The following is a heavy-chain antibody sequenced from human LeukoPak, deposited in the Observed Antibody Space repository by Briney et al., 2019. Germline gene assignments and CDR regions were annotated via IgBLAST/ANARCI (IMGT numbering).Heavy chain of an antibody. CDR3: AMETGDGTSFEY. CDR1: GFSFSNAW. Sequence: GSLRLSCAASGFSFSNAWMSWVRQSPGKGLEWIGEIYHSGKSTYNPSLKSRVTISVDKSKNQVSLKLTSVTAADTAVYYCAMETGDGTSFEYWGQGTLVTVSS. CDR2: IYHSGKS. J-gene: IGHJ4*02. V-gene: IGHV4-4*02. D-gene: IGHD7-27*01.